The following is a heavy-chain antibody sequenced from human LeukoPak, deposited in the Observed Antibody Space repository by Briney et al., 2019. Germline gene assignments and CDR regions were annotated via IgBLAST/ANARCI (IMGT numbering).Heavy chain of an antibody. J-gene: IGHJ4*02. CDR2: INQAGSEQ. CDR1: GFTFSNFW. CDR3: ARDPYSSSSFDY. D-gene: IGHD6-6*01. V-gene: IGHV3-7*01. Sequence: GGSLRLSCAASGFTFSNFWMTWVRQGPGKGLQWEASINQAGSEQYYVDSVRGRFTVSRDNAENSLYLQMNSLRAEDTAVYYCARDPYSSSSFDYWGQGTLVTVSS.